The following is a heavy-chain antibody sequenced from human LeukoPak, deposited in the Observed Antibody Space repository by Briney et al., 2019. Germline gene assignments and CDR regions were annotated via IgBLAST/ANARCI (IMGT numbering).Heavy chain of an antibody. V-gene: IGHV4-39*01. CDR2: IYYSGTT. Sequence: PSETLSLTCTVSGASISSSSYYWGWVRQPPGQGLEWIGTIYYSGTTTYNSSLKSRVTISVDTSKNQVSLKVSSVTAADTAMFYRARILADQNAFDIWGQGTMVTVSS. CDR3: ARILADQNAFDI. J-gene: IGHJ3*02. D-gene: IGHD2-8*02. CDR1: GASISSSSYY.